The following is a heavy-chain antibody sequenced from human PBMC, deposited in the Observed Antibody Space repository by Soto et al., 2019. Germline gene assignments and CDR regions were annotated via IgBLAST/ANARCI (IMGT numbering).Heavy chain of an antibody. Sequence: SETLSLTCTVSGGSISSYYWSWIRQPPGKGLEWIGYIYYSGSTNYNPSLKSRVTISVDTSKNQFSLKLSSVTAADTAVYYCASVSSVNSSSWYRWFDPWGQGTLVTVSS. V-gene: IGHV4-59*08. J-gene: IGHJ5*02. CDR2: IYYSGST. D-gene: IGHD6-13*01. CDR3: ASVSSVNSSSWYRWFDP. CDR1: GGSISSYY.